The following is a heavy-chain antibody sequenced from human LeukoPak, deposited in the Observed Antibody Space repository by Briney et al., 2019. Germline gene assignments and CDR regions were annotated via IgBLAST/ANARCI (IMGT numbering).Heavy chain of an antibody. CDR3: ARCYHILTGSHNWFDP. V-gene: IGHV1-69*13. J-gene: IGHJ5*02. Sequence: SVKVSCKASGGTFSSYAISWVRQAPGQGLEWMGGIIPIFGTANYAQKFQGRVTITADESTSTAYMELSSLRSEDTAVYYCARCYHILTGSHNWFDPWGQGTLVTVSS. CDR1: GGTFSSYA. CDR2: IIPIFGTA. D-gene: IGHD3-9*01.